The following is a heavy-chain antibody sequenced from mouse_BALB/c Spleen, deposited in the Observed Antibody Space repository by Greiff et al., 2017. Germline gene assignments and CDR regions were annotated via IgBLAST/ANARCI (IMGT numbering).Heavy chain of an antibody. V-gene: IGHV14-3*02. J-gene: IGHJ1*01. CDR2: IDPANGNT. D-gene: IGHD2-2*01. CDR3: ALYGYTGYFDV. Sequence: VQLQQSGAELVKPGASVKLSCTASGFNIKDTYMHWVKQRPEQGLEWIGRIDPANGNTKYDPKFQGKATITADTSSNTAYLQLSSLTSEDTAVYYCALYGYTGYFDVWGAGTTVTGSS. CDR1: GFNIKDTY.